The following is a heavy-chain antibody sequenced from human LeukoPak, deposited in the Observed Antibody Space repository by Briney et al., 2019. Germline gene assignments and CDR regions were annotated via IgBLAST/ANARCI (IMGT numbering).Heavy chain of an antibody. CDR2: IIPILGIA. D-gene: IGHD3-22*01. J-gene: IGHJ4*02. V-gene: IGHV1-69*04. CDR3: ARELEYYYDSSGYYYFDY. Sequence: ASVTVSFKASGGTFSSYAISWVRQAPGQGLEWMGRIIPILGIANYAQKFQGRVTITADKSTSTAYMELSSLRSEDTAVYYCARELEYYYDSSGYYYFDYWGQGTLVTVSS. CDR1: GGTFSSYA.